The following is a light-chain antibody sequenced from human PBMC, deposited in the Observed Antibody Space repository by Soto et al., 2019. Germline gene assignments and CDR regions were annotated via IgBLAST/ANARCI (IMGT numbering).Light chain of an antibody. CDR2: DVS. CDR1: SSDVGGYNY. J-gene: IGLJ2*01. CDR3: SSYTSTTTIVV. V-gene: IGLV2-14*01. Sequence: QSVLTQPASVSGSPGQSITISCTGTSSDVGGYNYVSWYQQYPGKAPKLMIYDVSHRPSGVSNRFSGSKSGNTASLTISGLQAEDEADYYCSSYTSTTTIVVFGGGTQLTVL.